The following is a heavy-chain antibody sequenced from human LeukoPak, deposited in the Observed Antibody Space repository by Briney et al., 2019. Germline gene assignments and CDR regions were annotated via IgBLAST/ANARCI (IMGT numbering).Heavy chain of an antibody. CDR2: ISGGGGTT. CDR1: GFTFNTYA. J-gene: IGHJ5*01. CDR3: AKGPVVTATYNWFDS. Sequence: GGSLRLSCAAPGFTFNTYAMSWVRQAPGKGLEWVSVISGGGGTTYYADSVKGRFTISRDNSKNTLYLRMNSLRVEDTAVYYCAKGPVVTATYNWFDSWGQGALVTVSS. V-gene: IGHV3-23*01. D-gene: IGHD2-21*02.